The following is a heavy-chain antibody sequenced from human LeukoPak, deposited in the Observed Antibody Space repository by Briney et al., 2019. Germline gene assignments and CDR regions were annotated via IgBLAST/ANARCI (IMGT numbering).Heavy chain of an antibody. V-gene: IGHV3-30*02. D-gene: IGHD3-22*01. CDR3: AREVVIGSSGYDY. CDR1: GFTFSSYG. Sequence: PGGSLRLSCAASGFTFSSYGMHWVRQAPGKGLEGVAFTRYDGSNKYYADSVKGRFTISRDNSKNTLYLQMNSLRVEDTAVYYCAREVVIGSSGYDYWGQGTLVTVSS. CDR2: TRYDGSNK. J-gene: IGHJ4*02.